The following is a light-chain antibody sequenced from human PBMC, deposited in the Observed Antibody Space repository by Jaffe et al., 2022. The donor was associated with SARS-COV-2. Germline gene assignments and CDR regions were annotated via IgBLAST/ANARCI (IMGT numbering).Light chain of an antibody. Sequence: SYELTQPPSVSVSPGQTASITCSGDKLGDKYTCWYQQKPGQSPVLVIYQDDKRPSGIPERFSGSNSGSTATLTISGTQAMDEADYYCQAWDNSPAWDVVFGGGTKLTVL. CDR1: KLGDKY. CDR2: QDD. J-gene: IGLJ2*01. V-gene: IGLV3-1*01. CDR3: QAWDNSPAWDVV.